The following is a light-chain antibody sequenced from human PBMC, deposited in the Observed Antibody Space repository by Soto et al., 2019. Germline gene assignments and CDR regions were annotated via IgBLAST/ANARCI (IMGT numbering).Light chain of an antibody. CDR2: DVS. CDR1: QSVSVH. Sequence: EIVLTQSPGTLSLSPGERATLSCRASQSVSVHLAWYQQKPGQAPRLLIYDVSNRATGIPARFSGSGSGTDFTLTISSLEPEDFAVYHCVQRTTWPWTCGQGSKVEIK. CDR3: VQRTTWPWT. V-gene: IGKV3-11*01. J-gene: IGKJ1*01.